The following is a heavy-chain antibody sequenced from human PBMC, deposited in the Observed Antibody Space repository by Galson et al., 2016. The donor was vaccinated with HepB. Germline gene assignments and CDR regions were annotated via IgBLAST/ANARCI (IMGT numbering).Heavy chain of an antibody. CDR3: ARDHYTHYYGIDV. V-gene: IGHV4-61*08. D-gene: IGHD4-11*01. CDR1: GDSVSSGVYY. CDR2: IYYSGST. J-gene: IGHJ6*02. Sequence: SETLSLTCTVSGDSVSSGVYYWTWIRQPPGKGLEWIGYIYYSGSTNYNPSLKSRVTISADTSKNQFSLNLSSVTAADTAVYYCARDHYTHYYGIDVWGQGTTVTVSS.